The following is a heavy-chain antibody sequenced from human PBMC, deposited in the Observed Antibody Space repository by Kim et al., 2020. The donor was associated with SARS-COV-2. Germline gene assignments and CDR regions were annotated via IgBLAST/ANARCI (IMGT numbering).Heavy chain of an antibody. CDR3: ARAVGSSWPLDY. V-gene: IGHV3-13*04. CDR1: GFTFSSYD. Sequence: GGSLRLSCAASGFTFSSYDMHWVRQATGKGLEWVSAIGTAGDTYYPGSVKGRFTISRENAKNSLYLQMNSLRAGDTAVYYCARAVGSSWPLDYWGQGTLVPVSS. CDR2: IGTAGDT. D-gene: IGHD6-13*01. J-gene: IGHJ4*02.